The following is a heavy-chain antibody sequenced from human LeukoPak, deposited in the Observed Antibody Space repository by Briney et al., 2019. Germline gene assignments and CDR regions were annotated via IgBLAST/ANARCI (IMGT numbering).Heavy chain of an antibody. V-gene: IGHV4-39*01. CDR3: ARNGVAVEASLNWFGH. Sequence: SETLSLTCTVSGGSISGSSYYWGWIRQPPGKGLEWIGSIYYSGSTYYNPSLKSRVTISVDTSKNQFSLRLSSVTAADTAVYYCARNGVAVEASLNWFGHWGQGTLVTVSS. D-gene: IGHD6-19*01. CDR1: GGSISGSSYY. CDR2: IYYSGST. J-gene: IGHJ5*02.